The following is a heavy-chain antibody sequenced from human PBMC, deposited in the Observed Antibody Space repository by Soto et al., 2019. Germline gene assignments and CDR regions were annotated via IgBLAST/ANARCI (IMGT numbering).Heavy chain of an antibody. CDR1: GFTFSSYW. CDR2: INSDGSTT. CDR3: SRVAYGDLGVFHY. D-gene: IGHD4-17*01. V-gene: IGHV3-74*01. Sequence: EVQLVESGGGLVQPGGSLRLSCEASGFTFSSYWMHWVRQAPGKGLVWSSRINSDGSTTSYADSVKGRFTISRDNAKNTLYLQINSLRAEDTAVYYCSRVAYGDLGVFHYWGQGTLGTVSS. J-gene: IGHJ4*02.